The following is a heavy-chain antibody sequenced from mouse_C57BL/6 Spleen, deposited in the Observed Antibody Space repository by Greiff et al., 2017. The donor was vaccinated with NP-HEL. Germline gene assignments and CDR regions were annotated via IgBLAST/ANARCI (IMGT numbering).Heavy chain of an antibody. CDR2: ISYAGSH. Sequence: EVKLMESGPGLVKPSQSLSLTCSVTGYSITSGYYWNWIRQFPGNKLEWMGYISYAGSHNYNPSLKNRISITRDTSKNQFFLKLNSVTTENTATYYCARDRVGYAMDYWGQGTSVTVSS. CDR3: ARDRVGYAMDY. CDR1: GYSITSGYY. J-gene: IGHJ4*01. D-gene: IGHD3-1*01. V-gene: IGHV3-6*01.